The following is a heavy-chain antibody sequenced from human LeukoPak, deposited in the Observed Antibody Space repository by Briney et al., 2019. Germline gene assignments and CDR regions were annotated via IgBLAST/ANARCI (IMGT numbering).Heavy chain of an antibody. D-gene: IGHD5-24*01. CDR3: ARGLLDGYTHPAAFDI. CDR2: IYYSGST. V-gene: IGHV4-59*01. CDR1: GGSISSYY. Sequence: SETLSLTCAVYGGSISSYYWSWIRQPPGKGLEWIGYIYYSGSTNYNPSLKSRVTISVDTSKNQFSLKLNSVTAADTAVYYCARGLLDGYTHPAAFDIWGQGTMVTVSS. J-gene: IGHJ3*02.